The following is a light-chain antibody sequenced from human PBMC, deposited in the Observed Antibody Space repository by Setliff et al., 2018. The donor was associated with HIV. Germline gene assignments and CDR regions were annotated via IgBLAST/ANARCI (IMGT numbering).Light chain of an antibody. CDR1: SSDIGGYNY. Sequence: QSVLTQPASASGSPGQSITISCTGTSSDIGGYNYVSWYQQHPGKAPKLMIYEVSNRPSGVSDRFSGSKSDNTASLTISGLRAEDEADYYCSSYTDTRILIFGGGTQLTVL. CDR2: EVS. CDR3: SSYTDTRILI. J-gene: IGLJ2*01. V-gene: IGLV2-14*01.